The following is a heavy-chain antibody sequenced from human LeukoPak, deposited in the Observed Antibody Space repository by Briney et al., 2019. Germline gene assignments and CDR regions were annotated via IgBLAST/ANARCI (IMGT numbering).Heavy chain of an antibody. V-gene: IGHV4-59*01. D-gene: IGHD2-8*01. CDR1: GGSISSYY. CDR3: ARAWVMPYLSAFDI. Sequence: PSETLSLTCTVSGGSISSYYWSWIRQPPGKGLEWIGYIYYSGSTNYNPSLKSRVTISVDTSKNQFSLKLSSVTAADTAVYYCARAWVMPYLSAFDIWGQGTMVTVSS. CDR2: IYYSGST. J-gene: IGHJ3*02.